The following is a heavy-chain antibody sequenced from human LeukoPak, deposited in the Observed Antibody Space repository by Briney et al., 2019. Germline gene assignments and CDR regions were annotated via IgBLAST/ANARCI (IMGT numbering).Heavy chain of an antibody. D-gene: IGHD6-19*01. CDR2: ISGSGGST. V-gene: IGHV3-23*01. CDR1: GFTFRSYA. J-gene: IGHJ4*02. CDR3: AYWGAVGDFDY. Sequence: GGSLRLSXAASGFTFRSYAMSWVRQAPGKGLEWVSAISGSGGSTYYADSVKGRFTISRDNSKNTLYLQMNSLRAEDTAVYYCAYWGAVGDFDYWGQGTLVTVSS.